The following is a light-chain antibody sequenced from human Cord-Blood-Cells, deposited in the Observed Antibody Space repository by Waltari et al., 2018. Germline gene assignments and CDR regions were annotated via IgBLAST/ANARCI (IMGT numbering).Light chain of an antibody. CDR1: SSDVGGYNY. Sequence: QSALTQPRSVSGSPGQSVTISCTGTSSDVGGYNYVSWYQQHPGKAPKLMLYDVSKRPSGVPDRFSGSKSGNTASLTISGLQAEDEADYYCCSYAGSYTFGVFGGGTKLTVL. CDR2: DVS. V-gene: IGLV2-11*01. CDR3: CSYAGSYTFGV. J-gene: IGLJ3*02.